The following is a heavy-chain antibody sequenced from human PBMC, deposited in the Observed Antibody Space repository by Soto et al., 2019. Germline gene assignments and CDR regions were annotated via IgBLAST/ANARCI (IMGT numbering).Heavy chain of an antibody. J-gene: IGHJ5*02. V-gene: IGHV4-31*03. CDR2: IYYSGST. D-gene: IGHD3-22*01. Sequence: SETLSLTCTVSGGSISSGGYYRSWIRQHPGKGLEWIGYIYYSGSTYYNPSLKSRVTISVDTSKNQFSLKLSSVTAADTAVYYCARDYYDSSGYSQNWFDPWGQGTLVTVSS. CDR1: GGSISSGGYY. CDR3: ARDYYDSSGYSQNWFDP.